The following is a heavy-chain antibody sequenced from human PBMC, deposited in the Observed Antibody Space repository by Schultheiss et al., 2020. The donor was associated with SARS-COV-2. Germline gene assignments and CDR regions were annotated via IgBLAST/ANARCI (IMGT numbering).Heavy chain of an antibody. J-gene: IGHJ4*02. CDR1: GFTFSSYA. Sequence: GGSLRLSCAASGFTFSSYAMHWVRQAPGKGLEWVAVISYDGSNKYYADSVKGRLTISRDNSKNTLYLQMNSLRAEDTAVYYCASNGYDFWSGYYDYWGQGTLVTVSS. D-gene: IGHD3-3*01. V-gene: IGHV3-30-3*01. CDR2: ISYDGSNK. CDR3: ASNGYDFWSGYYDY.